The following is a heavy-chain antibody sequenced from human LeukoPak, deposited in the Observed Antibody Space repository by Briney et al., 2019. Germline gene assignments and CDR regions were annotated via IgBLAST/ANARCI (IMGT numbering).Heavy chain of an antibody. CDR3: ARSAAAGSSFDY. D-gene: IGHD6-13*01. V-gene: IGHV3-21*01. CDR2: ISSSSSYI. J-gene: IGHJ4*02. CDR1: GFIFSSYS. Sequence: GGSLRLSCAASGFIFSSYSMNWVRQAPGKGLEWVSSISSSSSYIYYADSVKGRFTISRDNAKNSLYLQTNSLRAEDTAVYYCARSAAAGSSFDYWGQGTLVTVSS.